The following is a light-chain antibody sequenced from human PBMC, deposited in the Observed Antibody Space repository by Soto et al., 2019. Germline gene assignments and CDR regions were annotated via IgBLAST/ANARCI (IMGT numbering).Light chain of an antibody. J-gene: IGKJ5*01. CDR1: QSVSSN. CDR3: QQYNTWPPIT. CDR2: GAS. Sequence: IVMTTSPATLSASPGAQATLSYRASQSVSSNLAWYQQKVGQAPRLLIYGASTRATGLPARFSGSGSGTDFTLTISSLQSEDFAVYYCQQYNTWPPITFGQGTRLEI. V-gene: IGKV3-15*01.